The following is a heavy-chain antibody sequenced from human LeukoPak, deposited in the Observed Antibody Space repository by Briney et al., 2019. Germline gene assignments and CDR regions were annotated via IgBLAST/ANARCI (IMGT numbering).Heavy chain of an antibody. CDR3: ARVRGIVATVNYFDY. Sequence: SETLSLTCAVSGGSINTYYWNWLRQPPGKGLEWIGYIYSSGRTNYNPSLKSRVTISVDTSKNQFSLKLSSVTAADTAVYYCARVRGIVATVNYFDYWGQGTLVTVSS. V-gene: IGHV4-59*01. J-gene: IGHJ4*02. D-gene: IGHD5-12*01. CDR2: IYSSGRT. CDR1: GGSINTYY.